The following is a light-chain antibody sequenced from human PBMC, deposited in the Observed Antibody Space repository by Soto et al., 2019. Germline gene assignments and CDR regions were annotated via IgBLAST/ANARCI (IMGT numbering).Light chain of an antibody. V-gene: IGKV1-33*01. CDR3: QQYDNLPLT. CDR1: QDISNS. Sequence: DIQMTQSPSSLSASVGDRVTITCQASQDISNSLNWYQQRPGKAPKLLIYDASNLETGVPSRFSGSGSVTDFTFTISSLQAEDFATYYCQQYDNLPLTFGGGTKVEIK. J-gene: IGKJ4*01. CDR2: DAS.